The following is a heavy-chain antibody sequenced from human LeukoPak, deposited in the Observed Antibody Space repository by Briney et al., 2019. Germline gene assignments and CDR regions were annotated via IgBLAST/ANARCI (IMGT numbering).Heavy chain of an antibody. CDR3: SRDGSSSDWSAFDI. J-gene: IGHJ3*02. V-gene: IGHV3-23*01. Sequence: GGSLRLSCAASGFTFSSYAMSWVRQAPGKGLEWVSATSGSGGSTYYADSVKGRFTISRDNSKNTLYLQMNSLKAEDTAVYYCSRDGSSSDWSAFDIWGQGTMVTVSS. CDR1: GFTFSSYA. CDR2: TSGSGGST. D-gene: IGHD6-25*01.